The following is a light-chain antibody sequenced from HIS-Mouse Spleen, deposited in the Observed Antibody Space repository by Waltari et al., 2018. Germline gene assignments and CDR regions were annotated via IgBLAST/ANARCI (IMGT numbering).Light chain of an antibody. CDR2: GNS. V-gene: IGLV1-40*01. Sequence: QSVLTQPPSVSGAPGQRVTISCTGSTSNIGAGSDVHWYQQLPGTAPKLLIYGNSNRPSGVPDRFSGSKSGTSASLAITGLQAEDEADYYCKSYDSSLSGSVFGGGTKLTVL. CDR1: TSNIGAGSD. CDR3: KSYDSSLSGSV. J-gene: IGLJ2*01.